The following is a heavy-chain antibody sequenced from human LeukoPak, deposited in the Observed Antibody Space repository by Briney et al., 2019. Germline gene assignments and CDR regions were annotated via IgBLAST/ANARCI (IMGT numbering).Heavy chain of an antibody. CDR3: ARDGIAAAGSPYNWFDP. V-gene: IGHV1-18*01. J-gene: IGHJ5*02. Sequence: AASVKVSCKASGYTLTSYGISWVRQAPGQGLEWMGWVSAYNGNTNYAQKLQGRVTMTTDTSTSTAYMELRSLRSDDTAVYYCARDGIAAAGSPYNWFDPWGQGTLVTVSS. D-gene: IGHD6-13*01. CDR2: VSAYNGNT. CDR1: GYTLTSYG.